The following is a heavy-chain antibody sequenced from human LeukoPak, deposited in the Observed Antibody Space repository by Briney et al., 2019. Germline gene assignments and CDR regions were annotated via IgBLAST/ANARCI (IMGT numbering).Heavy chain of an antibody. J-gene: IGHJ6*02. CDR3: ARVRAARPYYYYGMDV. Sequence: SETLSLTCAVYGGSFSGYYWSWIRQPPGKGLEWIGEINHSGSTNYNPSLKSRVTISVDTSKNQFSLKLSSVTAAGTAVYYCARVRAARPYYYYGMDVWGQGTTVTVSS. CDR2: INHSGST. CDR1: GGSFSGYY. D-gene: IGHD6-6*01. V-gene: IGHV4-34*01.